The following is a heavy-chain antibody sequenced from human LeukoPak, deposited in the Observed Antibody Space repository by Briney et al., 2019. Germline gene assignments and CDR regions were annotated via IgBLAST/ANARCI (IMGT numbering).Heavy chain of an antibody. CDR1: GFTFSSYA. J-gene: IGHJ4*02. D-gene: IGHD6-6*01. V-gene: IGHV3-23*01. Sequence: GSLRLSCAASGFTFSSYAMSWVRQAPGKGLEWVSAISGSGGSTYYADSVKGRFIISRDNSRNTLYLQMNSLRAEDTAVYYCASLGAYSSSSRFLDYWGQGTLVTVSS. CDR2: ISGSGGST. CDR3: ASLGAYSSSSRFLDY.